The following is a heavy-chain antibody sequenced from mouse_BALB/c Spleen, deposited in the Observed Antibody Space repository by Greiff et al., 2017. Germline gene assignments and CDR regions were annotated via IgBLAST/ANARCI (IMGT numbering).Heavy chain of an antibody. V-gene: IGHV5-9-4*01. Sequence: EVKLVESGGGLVKPGGSLKLSCAASGFTFSSYAMSWVRQSPEKRLEWVAEISSGGSYTYYPATVTGRFTISRDNAKNTLYLEMSSLRSEDTAMYYCARDRGYYGSRSAWFAYWGQGTLVTVSA. D-gene: IGHD1-1*01. CDR1: GFTFSSYA. CDR3: ARDRGYYGSRSAWFAY. J-gene: IGHJ3*01. CDR2: ISSGGSYT.